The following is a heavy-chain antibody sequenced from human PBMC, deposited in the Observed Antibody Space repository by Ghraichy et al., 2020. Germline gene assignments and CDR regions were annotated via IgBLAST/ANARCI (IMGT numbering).Heavy chain of an antibody. CDR2: IYSSGSA. CDR1: GGSVSSGSHY. CDR3: ARDQSSDYVWGSYLRAFDI. D-gene: IGHD3-16*02. Sequence: SETLSLTCTVSGGSVSSGSHYWSWIRQPPGKGLEWIGYIYSSGSANYNSSLKSRVSISLDTSKNQFSLKLSSVTAADTAVYYCARDQSSDYVWGSYLRAFDIWGQGTVVTVSS. V-gene: IGHV4-61*01. J-gene: IGHJ3*02.